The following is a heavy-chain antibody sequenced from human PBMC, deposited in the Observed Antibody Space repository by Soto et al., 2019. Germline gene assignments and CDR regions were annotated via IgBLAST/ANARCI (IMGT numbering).Heavy chain of an antibody. CDR1: GYSCTSYW. CDR2: IYPGDSDT. Sequence: PGESLKISCKGSGYSCTSYWIGWVRQMPGKGLEWIGIIYPGDSDTRYSPSFQGEVTISADKSISTAYLQWSSLKASDTAMYYCARQNCSSTSCYYGYNWFDPWGQGTLVTVSS. CDR3: ARQNCSSTSCYYGYNWFDP. V-gene: IGHV5-51*01. D-gene: IGHD2-2*01. J-gene: IGHJ5*02.